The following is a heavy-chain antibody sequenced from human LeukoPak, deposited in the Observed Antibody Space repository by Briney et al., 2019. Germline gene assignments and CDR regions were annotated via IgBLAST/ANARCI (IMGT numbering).Heavy chain of an antibody. CDR3: ARSAGFWSGFIDY. D-gene: IGHD3-3*01. J-gene: IGHJ4*02. V-gene: IGHV4-30-2*01. Sequence: SETLSLTCTVSGGSISSGGYSWSWIRQPPGKGLEWIGYIYHSGSTYYHPSLKSRVTISVDRSKSQFSLKLSSVTAADTAVYYCARSAGFWSGFIDYWGQGTLVTVSS. CDR1: GGSISSGGYS. CDR2: IYHSGST.